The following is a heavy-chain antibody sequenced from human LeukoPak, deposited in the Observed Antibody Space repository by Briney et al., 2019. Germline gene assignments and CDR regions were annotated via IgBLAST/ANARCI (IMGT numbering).Heavy chain of an antibody. J-gene: IGHJ5*02. CDR2: IYYSGST. D-gene: IGHD6-13*01. CDR3: ARHSPPSIAAAASNWFDP. CDR1: GGSISSYY. V-gene: IGHV4-59*08. Sequence: PSETLSLTCTVSGGSISSYYWSWIRQPPGKGLGWIGYIYYSGSTNYNPSLKSRVTISVDTSKNQFSLKLSSVTAADTAVYYCARHSPPSIAAAASNWFDPWGQGTLVTVSS.